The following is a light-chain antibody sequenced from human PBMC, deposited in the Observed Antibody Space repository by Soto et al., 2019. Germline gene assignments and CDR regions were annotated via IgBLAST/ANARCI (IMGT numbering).Light chain of an antibody. Sequence: IVLTQSPGTLSLSPGESATLSCRASQSFSITYLAWYQQKPCQPPRLVVSGASSRATGVPDRFSVSGSGRDFTLTITRLEPEDFAVYYCQKYGSSPPYIFGQGTKLEIK. CDR3: QKYGSSPPYI. J-gene: IGKJ2*01. CDR1: QSFSITY. CDR2: GAS. V-gene: IGKV3-20*01.